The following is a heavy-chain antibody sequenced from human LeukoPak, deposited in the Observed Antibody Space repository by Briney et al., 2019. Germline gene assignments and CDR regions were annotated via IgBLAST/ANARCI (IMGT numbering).Heavy chain of an antibody. V-gene: IGHV4-39*07. CDR1: GGSITNTNYY. CDR3: AREWQYQFDY. CDR2: VYHSGIT. J-gene: IGHJ4*02. Sequence: SETLSLTCTVSGGSITNTNYYWAWIRQPPGEGLEWIGSVYHSGITCYTPSLKSRVSISVDTSKNQFSLKVTSVTAADTAVYYCAREWQYQFDYWGQGSLVTVSS. D-gene: IGHD4-11*01.